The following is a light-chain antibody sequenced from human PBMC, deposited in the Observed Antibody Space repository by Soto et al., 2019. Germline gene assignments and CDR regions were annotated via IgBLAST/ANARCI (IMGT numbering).Light chain of an antibody. Sequence: EIVLTQSPGTLSLSPGTRSPLSCRARNSVRDRYLAWYQQKPGQAPSLLIYDTSTKATGVPDRFSGSGSGTDFALTISRVEPEDFAIYFCQQYGSSPGTFGQGTKVDIK. CDR1: NSVRDRY. J-gene: IGKJ1*01. CDR3: QQYGSSPGT. V-gene: IGKV3-20*01. CDR2: DTS.